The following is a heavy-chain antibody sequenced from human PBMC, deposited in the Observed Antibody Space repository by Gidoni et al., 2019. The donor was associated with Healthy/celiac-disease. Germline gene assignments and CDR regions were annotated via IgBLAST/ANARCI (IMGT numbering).Heavy chain of an antibody. CDR1: GYTFTSSY. CDR3: ARARGGAKLGAFDI. V-gene: IGHV1-46*04. Sequence: QVQLVQSGAEGKKPGAPVKVACKAHGYTFTSSYMHWVRQAPGQGLGWMGIINPSGGSTSYAQKLQGRVTMTRDPSTSTVYMELSSLRSEDTAVYYCARARGGAKLGAFDIWGQGTMVTVSS. CDR2: INPSGGST. J-gene: IGHJ3*02. D-gene: IGHD3-10*01.